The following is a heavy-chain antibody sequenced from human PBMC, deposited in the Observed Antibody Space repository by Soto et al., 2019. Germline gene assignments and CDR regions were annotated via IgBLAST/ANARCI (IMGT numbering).Heavy chain of an antibody. D-gene: IGHD5-12*01. CDR3: ARVEVATILGVDY. V-gene: IGHV1-8*01. Sequence: XPVKVSCKASGYPFTSYDINWVRQATGQGLEWMGWMNPNSGNTGYAQKFQGRVTMTRNTSISTAYMELSSLRSEDTAVYYCARVEVATILGVDYWGQGTLVTVPS. J-gene: IGHJ4*02. CDR1: GYPFTSYD. CDR2: MNPNSGNT.